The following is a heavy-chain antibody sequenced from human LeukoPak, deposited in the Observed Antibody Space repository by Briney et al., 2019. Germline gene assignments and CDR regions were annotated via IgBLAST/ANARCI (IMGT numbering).Heavy chain of an antibody. D-gene: IGHD3-22*01. CDR1: GGSISSYY. CDR3: ASSGGSYYDSSGYYYAFDI. V-gene: IGHV4-4*07. Sequence: SETLSLTCTVSGGSISSYYWSWIRQPAGKGLEWIGRIYTSGSTNYNPSLKSRVTISVDTSKNQFSLKLSSVTAADTAVYYCASSGGSYYDSSGYYYAFDIWGQGTMVTVSS. CDR2: IYTSGST. J-gene: IGHJ3*02.